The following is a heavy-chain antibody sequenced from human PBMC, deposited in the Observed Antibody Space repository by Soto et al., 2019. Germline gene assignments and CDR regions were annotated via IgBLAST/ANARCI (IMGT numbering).Heavy chain of an antibody. Sequence: QITLKESGPTLVKPTQTLTLTCTFSGFSLSTSGVGVGWIRQPPGKALEWLALIYWYDDKRYSPSLKSRLTITKDTSKNQVVLTMTNMDPVDTATYYCAHRTMVRAYNWFDPWGKGTLVTVSS. CDR3: AHRTMVRAYNWFDP. CDR2: IYWYDDK. D-gene: IGHD3-10*01. J-gene: IGHJ5*02. CDR1: GFSLSTSGVG. V-gene: IGHV2-5*01.